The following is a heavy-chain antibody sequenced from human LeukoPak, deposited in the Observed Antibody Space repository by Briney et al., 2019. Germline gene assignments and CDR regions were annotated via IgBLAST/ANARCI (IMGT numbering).Heavy chain of an antibody. D-gene: IGHD3-3*01. CDR1: GYSFRSGYY. CDR2: IYHSGST. Sequence: SETLSLTCTVSGYSFRSGYYWGWIRQPPGKGLEWIGSIYHSGSTYYNPSLKSRVTISVDTSKNQFSLKLSSVTAADTAVYYCARDPNFGVVIHNWFDPWGQGTLVTVSS. CDR3: ARDPNFGVVIHNWFDP. J-gene: IGHJ5*02. V-gene: IGHV4-38-2*02.